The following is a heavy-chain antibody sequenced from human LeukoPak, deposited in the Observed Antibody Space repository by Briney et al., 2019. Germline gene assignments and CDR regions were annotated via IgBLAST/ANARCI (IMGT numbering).Heavy chain of an antibody. D-gene: IGHD6-13*01. J-gene: IGHJ3*02. V-gene: IGHV3-73*01. CDR1: GFTFSGSA. Sequence: GGSLKLSCAASGFTFSGSAMHWVRQASGKGLEWVGRIRSKANSYATAYAASVKGRFTISRDDSKNTAYLQMNSLKTEDTAVYYCTRLGTGPDSSSWYGFVEAFDIWGQGTMVTVSS. CDR2: IRSKANSYAT. CDR3: TRLGTGPDSSSWYGFVEAFDI.